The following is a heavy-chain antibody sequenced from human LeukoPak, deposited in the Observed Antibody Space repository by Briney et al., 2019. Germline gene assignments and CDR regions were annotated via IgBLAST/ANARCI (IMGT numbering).Heavy chain of an antibody. CDR3: ASSHCGGDCFSSVAFDF. CDR2: VYHSGAT. Sequence: SETLSLTCTVSNGSVGSGGYSWSWIRQPPGKGLEWIGYVYHSGATYYNPSLKSRISIPMDRSKNQFSLRLRSVTAADTAVYFCASSHCGGDCFSSVAFDFWGHGTMVTVSS. D-gene: IGHD2-21*02. J-gene: IGHJ3*01. V-gene: IGHV4-30-2*01. CDR1: NGSVGSGGYS.